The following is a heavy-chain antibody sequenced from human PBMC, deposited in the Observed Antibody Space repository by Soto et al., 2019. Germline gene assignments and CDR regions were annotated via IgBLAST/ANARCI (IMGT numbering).Heavy chain of an antibody. CDR1: GFTFSSYS. J-gene: IGHJ5*02. CDR3: VAYCSSTSCAHWFDP. V-gene: IGHV3-21*01. Sequence: GGSLRLSCAASGFTFSSYSMNWVRQAPGKGLEWVSSISSSSSYIYYADSVKGRFTISRDNAKNSLYLQMNSLRAEDTAVYYCVAYCSSTSCAHWFDPWGQGTLVTVSS. CDR2: ISSSSSYI. D-gene: IGHD2-2*01.